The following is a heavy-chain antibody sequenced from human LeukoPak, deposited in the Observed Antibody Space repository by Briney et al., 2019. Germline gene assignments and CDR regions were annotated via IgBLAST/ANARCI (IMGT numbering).Heavy chain of an antibody. CDR1: GGSISSSNW. Sequence: PSGTLSLTCAVSGGSISSSNWWSWVRQPPGKGLEWIGEMYQSGSTNYNPSLKSRVTISVDTSKNQFSLKLSSVTAADTAVYYCGGPGGGDYDWYFDLWGRGTLVTVSS. J-gene: IGHJ2*01. D-gene: IGHD4-17*01. CDR2: MYQSGST. V-gene: IGHV4-4*02. CDR3: GGPGGGDYDWYFDL.